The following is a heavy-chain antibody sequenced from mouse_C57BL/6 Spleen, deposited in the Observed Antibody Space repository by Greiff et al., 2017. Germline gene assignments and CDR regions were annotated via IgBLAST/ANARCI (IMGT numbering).Heavy chain of an antibody. CDR1: GYTFTSYW. J-gene: IGHJ4*01. CDR2: IHPNSGST. V-gene: IGHV1-64*01. CDR3: AKTAQALYDAMDY. D-gene: IGHD3-2*02. Sequence: QVQLQQPGAELVKPGASVKLSCKASGYTFTSYWMHWVKQRPGQGLEWIGMIHPNSGSTNYNEKFKSKATLTVDKSSSTAYMQLSSLTSEDSAVYYCAKTAQALYDAMDYWGQGTSATVSS.